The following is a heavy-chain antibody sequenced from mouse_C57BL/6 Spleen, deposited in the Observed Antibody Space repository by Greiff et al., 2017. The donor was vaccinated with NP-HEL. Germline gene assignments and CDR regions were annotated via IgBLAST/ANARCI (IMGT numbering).Heavy chain of an antibody. V-gene: IGHV1-82*01. D-gene: IGHD3-2*02. Sequence: VKLVESGPELVKPGASVKISCKASGYAFSSSWMNWVKQRPGKGLEWIGRIYPGDGDTNYNGKFKGKATLTADKSSSTAYMQLSSLTSEDSAVYFCARAGGDSSGYVNAMDYWGQGTSVTVSS. CDR1: GYAFSSSW. CDR3: ARAGGDSSGYVNAMDY. J-gene: IGHJ4*01. CDR2: IYPGDGDT.